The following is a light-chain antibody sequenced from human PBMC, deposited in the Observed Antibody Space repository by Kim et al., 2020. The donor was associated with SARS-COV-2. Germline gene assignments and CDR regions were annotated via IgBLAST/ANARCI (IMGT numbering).Light chain of an antibody. V-gene: IGKV3-15*01. J-gene: IGKJ2*01. CDR2: GAS. CDR1: QSVSSN. CDR3: QQYNNWPQPMYT. Sequence: EIVMTQSPATLSVSPGERATLSCRASQSVSSNLAWYQQKPGQAPRLLIYGASTRATGIPARFSGSGSGTEFTLTISSLQSEDFAVYCCQQYNNWPQPMYTFGQGTKLEI.